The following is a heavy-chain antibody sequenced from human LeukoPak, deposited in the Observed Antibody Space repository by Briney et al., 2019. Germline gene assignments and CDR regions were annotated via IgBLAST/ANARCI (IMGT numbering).Heavy chain of an antibody. Sequence: SETLSLTCTVSGGSISSSSYYWGWIRQPPGKGLEWIGSIYYSGSTYYNPSLKSRVAISVDTSKNQFSLKLSSVTAADTAVYYCARDTGYSYALYYFDYWGQGTLVTVSS. CDR3: ARDTGYSYALYYFDY. CDR2: IYYSGST. CDR1: GGSISSSSYY. J-gene: IGHJ4*02. D-gene: IGHD5-18*01. V-gene: IGHV4-39*01.